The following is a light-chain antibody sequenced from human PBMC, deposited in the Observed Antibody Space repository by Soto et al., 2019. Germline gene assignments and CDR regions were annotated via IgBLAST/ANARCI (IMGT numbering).Light chain of an antibody. V-gene: IGLV1-47*01. CDR2: RND. J-gene: IGLJ3*02. CDR3: GAWDDSLSGVV. Sequence: QSVLTQPPSASGTPGQRVTISCSGSSSNIGSNYVYWYQQLPGTAPKLLIYRNDQRPSGVPDRFSGSKSGNSASLTISGVRSEDEADYHCGAWDDSLSGVVFGRGTKLTVL. CDR1: SSNIGSNY.